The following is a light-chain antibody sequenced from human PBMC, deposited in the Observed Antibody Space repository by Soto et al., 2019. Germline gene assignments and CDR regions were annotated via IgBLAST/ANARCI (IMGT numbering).Light chain of an antibody. CDR1: QSVSRNF. CDR2: GAS. CDR3: QQFSTSPPALT. V-gene: IGKV3-20*01. J-gene: IGKJ4*01. Sequence: EIVLTQSPATLSLSPGDRATLSCRASQSVSRNFLAWYQQKPGQAPTLLIYGASTRAADISDRFSGSGSGPDFTLTINRLEPEDFAVYYCQQFSTSPPALTFGGGTRVEIK.